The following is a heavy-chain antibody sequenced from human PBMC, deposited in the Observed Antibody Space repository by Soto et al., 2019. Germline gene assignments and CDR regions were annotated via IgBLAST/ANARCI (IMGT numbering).Heavy chain of an antibody. V-gene: IGHV1-69*01. CDR2: IIPIFGTA. CDR3: ASTNYDSSGYYHYFEY. Sequence: SVRVSCTSSGGTLSSYDNSWVLQAFGQGLEWMGGIIPIFGTANYAQKFQGRVTITADESTSTAYMELSSLRSEDTAVYYCASTNYDSSGYYHYFEYWGKGTMVTVSS. J-gene: IGHJ4*02. CDR1: GGTLSSYD. D-gene: IGHD3-22*01.